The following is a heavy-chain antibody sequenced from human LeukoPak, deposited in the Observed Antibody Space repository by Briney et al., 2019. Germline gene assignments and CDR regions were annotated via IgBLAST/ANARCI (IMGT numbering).Heavy chain of an antibody. Sequence: PGGSLRLSCAASGFTFSSYGMHWVRQAPGKGLEWVAVIWYDGSNKYYADSVKGRFTISRDNSKNTLYLQMNSLRAEDTAVYYCAREDAGYDSSGYPLGHFDYWGQGTLVTVSS. CDR2: IWYDGSNK. V-gene: IGHV3-33*01. CDR1: GFTFSSYG. CDR3: AREDAGYDSSGYPLGHFDY. D-gene: IGHD3-22*01. J-gene: IGHJ4*02.